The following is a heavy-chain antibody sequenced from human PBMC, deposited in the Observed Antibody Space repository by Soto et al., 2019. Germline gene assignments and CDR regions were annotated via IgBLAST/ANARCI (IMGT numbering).Heavy chain of an antibody. CDR1: GYSFTSYW. V-gene: IGHV5-51*01. CDR3: ARPAIYSRRQAAPYYFDY. Sequence: GESLKISCKGSGYSFTSYWIGWVRQMPGKGLEWMGIIYPGDSDTRYSPSFQGQVTISADKSISTAYLQWSSLKASDTAMYYCARPAIYSRRQAAPYYFDYWRQGTLVTVSS. CDR2: IYPGDSDT. D-gene: IGHD4-4*01. J-gene: IGHJ4*02.